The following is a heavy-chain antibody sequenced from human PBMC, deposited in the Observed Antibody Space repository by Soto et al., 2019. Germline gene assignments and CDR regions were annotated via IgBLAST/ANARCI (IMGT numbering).Heavy chain of an antibody. J-gene: IGHJ4*02. CDR3: AGGQGSLIPYYFDS. D-gene: IGHD2-2*01. V-gene: IGHV1-18*04. CDR2: INTYSGNT. Sequence: QVQLVQSGAEVKKPGASVRVSCKASEHTFTNYGINSVRLAPGQGLEWMGWINTYSGNTIYAQKFQDRLTITTDTSTNTASMELRSLTSDDTAVFYCAGGQGSLIPYYFDSCGQGTLVTVSS. CDR1: EHTFTNYG.